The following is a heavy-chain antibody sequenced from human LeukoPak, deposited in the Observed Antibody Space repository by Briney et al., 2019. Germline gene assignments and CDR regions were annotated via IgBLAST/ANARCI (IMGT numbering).Heavy chain of an antibody. V-gene: IGHV4-61*02. D-gene: IGHD2-21*01. Sequence: SETLSLTCTVSGGSISSGSYYWSWIRQPAGKGLEWIGRIYTSGSTNYNPSLKSRVTISVDTSKNQFSLKLSSVTAADTAVYYCARHSRGSANNTPKKHIVVVIAPSYYFDYWGQGTLVTVSS. J-gene: IGHJ4*02. CDR3: ARHSRGSANNTPKKHIVVVIAPSYYFDY. CDR1: GGSISSGSYY. CDR2: IYTSGST.